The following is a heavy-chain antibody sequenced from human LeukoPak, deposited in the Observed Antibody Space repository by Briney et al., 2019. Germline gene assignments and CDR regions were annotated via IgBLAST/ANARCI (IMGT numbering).Heavy chain of an antibody. CDR1: GYSFTTYW. V-gene: IGHV5-51*01. J-gene: IGHJ4*02. CDR2: IYPGDSDT. D-gene: IGHD4-17*01. Sequence: GESLKISCKGSGYSFTTYWIAWVRRMPGKGLELMGIIYPGDSDTRYSPSFQGQVTISADKSITTAYLQWSSLKASDTATYYCARRLYGDYGLDYWGQGTLVTVSS. CDR3: ARRLYGDYGLDY.